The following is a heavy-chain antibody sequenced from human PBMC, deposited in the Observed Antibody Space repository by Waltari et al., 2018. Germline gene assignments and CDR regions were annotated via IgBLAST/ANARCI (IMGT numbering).Heavy chain of an antibody. D-gene: IGHD1-1*01. Sequence: EVQLVESGGGVVGPGGSLRLSCAVFGFTFHDYAMPWVRQVPGRGLEWVAGINWNGGRTRYTESVKGRFTISRDNAKNSLYLQMNSLRAEDTALYYCVRGSTGIIFDYWGQGTLVTVSS. J-gene: IGHJ4*02. CDR1: GFTFHDYA. CDR2: INWNGGRT. V-gene: IGHV3-20*04. CDR3: VRGSTGIIFDY.